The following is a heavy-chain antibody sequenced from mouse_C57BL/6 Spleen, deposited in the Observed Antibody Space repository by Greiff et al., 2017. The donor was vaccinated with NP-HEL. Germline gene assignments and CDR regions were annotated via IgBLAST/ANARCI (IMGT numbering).Heavy chain of an antibody. CDR1: GFTFSSYA. Sequence: EVQLQESGGGLVKPGGSLKLSCAASGFTFSSYAMSWVRQTPEKRLEWVATISDGGSYTYYPDNVKGRFTISRDNAKNNLYLQMSHLKSEDTAMYYCARDKDYDGGYFDVWGTGTTVTVSS. J-gene: IGHJ1*03. CDR3: ARDKDYDGGYFDV. D-gene: IGHD2-3*01. CDR2: ISDGGSYT. V-gene: IGHV5-4*01.